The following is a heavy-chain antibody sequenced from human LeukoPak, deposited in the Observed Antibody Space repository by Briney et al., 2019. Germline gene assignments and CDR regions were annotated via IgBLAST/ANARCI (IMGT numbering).Heavy chain of an antibody. J-gene: IGHJ6*03. CDR3: ARDRRKVGEGYYYYYYMDV. Sequence: SETLSLTCTVSGGSLSSYYWSWIRHPAGKGLEWVGRIYTSGSTNYNTSLKSRVTMSVDTSKNQFSLKLSSVAAADTAAYYCARDRRKVGEGYYYYYYMDVWGEGTTVIVSS. CDR2: IYTSGST. D-gene: IGHD2-15*01. V-gene: IGHV4-4*07. CDR1: GGSLSSYY.